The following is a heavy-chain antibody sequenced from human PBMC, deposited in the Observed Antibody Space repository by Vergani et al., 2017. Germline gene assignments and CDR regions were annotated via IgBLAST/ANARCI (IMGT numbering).Heavy chain of an antibody. Sequence: QVQLVQSGAEVKKPGASVKVSCKASGYTFTGYYMHWVRQAPGQGLEWMGWINPNSGGTNYAQKFQGRVTMTRDTSISTAYMELSRLRSDDTAVYYCARDRLVRGVIIAALGYWGQGTLVTVSS. V-gene: IGHV1-2*02. CDR2: INPNSGGT. J-gene: IGHJ4*02. D-gene: IGHD3-10*01. CDR1: GYTFTGYY. CDR3: ARDRLVRGVIIAALGY.